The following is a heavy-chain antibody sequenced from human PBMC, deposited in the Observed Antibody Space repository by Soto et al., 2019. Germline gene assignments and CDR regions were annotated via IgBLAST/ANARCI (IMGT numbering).Heavy chain of an antibody. V-gene: IGHV1-18*01. CDR1: GYTFTSYG. CDR3: SREGDGPYYYSGMAV. D-gene: IGHD2-21*02. Sequence: QVQLVQSGGEVKKPGASVKVSCKASGYTFTSYGISWVRQAPGQGLEWMGWISGYNGKTNYAQKVQDRVTMTTDTTTSTVYMELRSLRSDETAVYYCSREGDGPYYYSGMAVWGQGTTVTV. CDR2: ISGYNGKT. J-gene: IGHJ6*02.